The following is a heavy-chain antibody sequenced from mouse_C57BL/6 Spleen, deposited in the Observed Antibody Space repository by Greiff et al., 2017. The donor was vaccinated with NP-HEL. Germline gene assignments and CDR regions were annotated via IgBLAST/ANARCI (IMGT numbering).Heavy chain of an antibody. V-gene: IGHV1-18*01. D-gene: IGHD1-1*01. CDR3: ARSHYYGSSYGAMDY. CDR2: INPNNGGT. J-gene: IGHJ4*01. Sequence: VQLQQSGPELVKPGASVKIPCKASGYTFTDYNMDWVKQSHGKSLEWIGDINPNNGGTIYNQKFKGKATLTVDKSSSTAYMALRSLTSEDTAVYYCARSHYYGSSYGAMDYWGQGTSVTVSS. CDR1: GYTFTDYN.